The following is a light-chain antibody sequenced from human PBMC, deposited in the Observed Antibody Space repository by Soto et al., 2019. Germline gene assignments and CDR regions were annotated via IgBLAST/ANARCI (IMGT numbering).Light chain of an antibody. V-gene: IGKV1-5*01. Sequence: DIQMTQSPSTLSASVGDRVTITCRASQSISSWLAWYQQKPGQAPKLLIYDASSLESGGPSRFSGSGSGTEFTLTISSLQPYDFATYYCQQYNSYSWTFGQGTKVEIK. CDR2: DAS. CDR3: QQYNSYSWT. CDR1: QSISSW. J-gene: IGKJ1*01.